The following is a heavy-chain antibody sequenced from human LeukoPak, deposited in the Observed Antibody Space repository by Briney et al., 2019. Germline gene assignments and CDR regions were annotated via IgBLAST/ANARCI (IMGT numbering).Heavy chain of an antibody. CDR3: ARESVLRYFDWLDY. V-gene: IGHV3-48*03. Sequence: GGSLRLSCAASGFTFSSYEMNWVRQAPGKGLEWVSYISSSGSTIYYADSVKGRFTISRDNAKNSLYLQMNSLRAEDTAVYYCARESVLRYFDWLDYWGQGILGTVSS. D-gene: IGHD3-9*01. CDR1: GFTFSSYE. CDR2: ISSSGSTI. J-gene: IGHJ4*02.